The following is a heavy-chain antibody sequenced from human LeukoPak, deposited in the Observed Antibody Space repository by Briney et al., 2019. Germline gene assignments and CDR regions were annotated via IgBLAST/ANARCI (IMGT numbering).Heavy chain of an antibody. Sequence: GGSLRLSCAASGSTFSSYSMNWVRQAPGKGLEWVSYISSSSSTIYYADSVKGRIAISRDNAKNSLYLQMNSLRAEDTAVYYCARDHDNYYDSSGADFDYWGQGTLVTVSS. D-gene: IGHD3-22*01. CDR1: GSTFSSYS. J-gene: IGHJ4*02. CDR2: ISSSSSTI. V-gene: IGHV3-48*01. CDR3: ARDHDNYYDSSGADFDY.